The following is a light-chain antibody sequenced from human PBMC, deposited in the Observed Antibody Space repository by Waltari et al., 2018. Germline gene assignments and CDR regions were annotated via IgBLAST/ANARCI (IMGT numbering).Light chain of an antibody. Sequence: QSALTQPASVSGSPGQSITISCTGTSRDVGGYNYVPWYQPHPGKAPKLMIYEVSNRPSGVSNRFSGSKSGNTASLTISGLQAEDEAHYYCSSYTSSSTHYVFGTGTKVTVL. CDR1: SRDVGGYNY. J-gene: IGLJ1*01. CDR2: EVS. CDR3: SSYTSSSTHYV. V-gene: IGLV2-14*01.